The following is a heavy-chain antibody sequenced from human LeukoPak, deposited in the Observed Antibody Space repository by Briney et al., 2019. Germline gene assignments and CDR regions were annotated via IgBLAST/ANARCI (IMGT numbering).Heavy chain of an antibody. CDR3: ARSLTGRPHVDY. V-gene: IGHV4-34*01. D-gene: IGHD3-9*01. J-gene: IGHJ4*02. Sequence: SETLSLTCAVYGGSFSGYYWSWIRQPPGKGLDWIGEINHRGSTNYNPSLKSRSTISVDTSKNQFSLKLSSVTAADTAVYYCARSLTGRPHVDYWGQGTLVTVSS. CDR2: INHRGST. CDR1: GGSFSGYY.